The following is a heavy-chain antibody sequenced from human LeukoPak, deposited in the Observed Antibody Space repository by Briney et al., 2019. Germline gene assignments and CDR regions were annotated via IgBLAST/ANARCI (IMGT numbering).Heavy chain of an antibody. D-gene: IGHD3-10*01. J-gene: IGHJ6*02. Sequence: GRSLRLSCAASGFSLNSYAIHWVRQAPGKGLEWVTAISCDGSNKHYADSVRGRFTISRDNSKNTLYLQMNSLRSDDTAVYYCAQGGSEIYYFYHGMDVWGRGTTVTVSS. CDR2: ISCDGSNK. V-gene: IGHV3-30*03. CDR3: AQGGSEIYYFYHGMDV. CDR1: GFSLNSYA.